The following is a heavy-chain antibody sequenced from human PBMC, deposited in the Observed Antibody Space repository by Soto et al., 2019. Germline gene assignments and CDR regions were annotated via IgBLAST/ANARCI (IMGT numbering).Heavy chain of an antibody. CDR1: GGSISSGGYS. J-gene: IGHJ6*02. CDR2: IYHSGST. Sequence: NPSETLSLTCAVSGGSISSGGYSWSWIRQPPGKGLEWIGYIYHSGSTYYNPSLKSRVTISVDRSKNQFSLKLSSVTAADTAVYYCARDRVVVPAASYGMDVWGQGTTVTVSS. CDR3: ARDRVVVPAASYGMDV. D-gene: IGHD2-2*01. V-gene: IGHV4-30-2*01.